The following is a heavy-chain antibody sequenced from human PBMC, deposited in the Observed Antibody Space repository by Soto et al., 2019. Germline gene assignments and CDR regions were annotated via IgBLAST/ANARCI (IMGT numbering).Heavy chain of an antibody. D-gene: IGHD2-8*01. Sequence: VQVVESGGGLVQPGGSLRLSCAASGFTFNRYPLYWVRQAAGKGLVWVSRINSDGSGFYADSVKGRFTISRDNAKDTLYLQMNSLSVEDTAVYFCVRDNGGYWGQGTLVTVSS. V-gene: IGHV3-74*01. CDR3: VRDNGGY. CDR2: INSDGSG. CDR1: GFTFNRYP. J-gene: IGHJ4*02.